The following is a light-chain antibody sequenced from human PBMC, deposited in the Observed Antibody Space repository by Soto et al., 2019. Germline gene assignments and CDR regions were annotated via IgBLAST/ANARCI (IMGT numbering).Light chain of an antibody. V-gene: IGKV3-20*01. CDR1: QNLNSNF. CDR3: QQYGSSPPFT. J-gene: IGKJ3*01. CDR2: GVS. Sequence: ETVLTQSPGTLSLSPGERATLSCRASQNLNSNFLAWYQQKPGQAPRLLIYGVSNRATGIPDRFSGSGSGTDFTLTISRLEPEDFAVYYCQQYGSSPPFTFGPGTKLDIK.